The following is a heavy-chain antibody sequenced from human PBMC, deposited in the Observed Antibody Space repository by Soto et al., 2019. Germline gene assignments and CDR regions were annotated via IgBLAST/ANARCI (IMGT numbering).Heavy chain of an antibody. V-gene: IGHV3-23*01. CDR2: ISGSGGST. CDR1: GFSFSSYA. Sequence: EVQLLESGGGLVQPGGSLRLSCAASGFSFSSYAMSWVRQAPGRGLEWVSAISGSGGSTYHADSVKGRFTISRDNSKNTLYLLMNSQRAEDTAVYYCAKENGYYPRGAFDIWGQGTMVTVSS. CDR3: AKENGYYPRGAFDI. D-gene: IGHD3-22*01. J-gene: IGHJ3*02.